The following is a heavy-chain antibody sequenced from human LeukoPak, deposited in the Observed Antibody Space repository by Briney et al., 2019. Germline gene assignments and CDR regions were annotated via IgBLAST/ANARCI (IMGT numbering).Heavy chain of an antibody. D-gene: IGHD2-2*01. CDR2: ISYDGSNI. V-gene: IGHV3-30*04. Sequence: GGSLRLSCAASGFTFGSYAMHWVRQAPGQGLEWVAVISYDGSNIYYADSVKGRFTISRDNSKNTLYLQMNSLRDADTAVYYCARDRVRSVVVPAAPQDYWGQGTLVTVSS. J-gene: IGHJ4*02. CDR3: ARDRVRSVVVPAAPQDY. CDR1: GFTFGSYA.